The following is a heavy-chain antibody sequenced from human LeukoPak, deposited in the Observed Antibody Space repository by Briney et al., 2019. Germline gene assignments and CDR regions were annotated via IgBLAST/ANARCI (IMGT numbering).Heavy chain of an antibody. CDR3: ARGRIGYCSGGSCSKFDP. D-gene: IGHD2-15*01. CDR1: GGSISSYY. J-gene: IGHJ5*02. Sequence: SETLSLTCTVSGGSISSYYWSWIRQPAGKGLEWIGRIYTSGSTNYNPSLKSRVTMSVDTSKNQFSLKLGSVTAADTAVYYCARGRIGYCSGGSCSKFDPWGQGTLVTVSS. CDR2: IYTSGST. V-gene: IGHV4-4*07.